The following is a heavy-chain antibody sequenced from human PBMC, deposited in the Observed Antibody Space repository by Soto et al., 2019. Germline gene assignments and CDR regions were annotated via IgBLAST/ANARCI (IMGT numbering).Heavy chain of an antibody. D-gene: IGHD4-4*01. V-gene: IGHV1-2*02. J-gene: IGHJ3*02. CDR1: GYTFIGYY. CDR3: ARQRRGXSPDGFDI. Sequence: ASVKVSCKASGYTFIGYYMHWVRQAPGQGLEWMGWINPNSGGTNYAQKFQGRVTMTRDTSISTAYMELSRLRSDDTAVYYCARQRRGXSPDGFDIWGQGTMVTVS. CDR2: INPNSGGT.